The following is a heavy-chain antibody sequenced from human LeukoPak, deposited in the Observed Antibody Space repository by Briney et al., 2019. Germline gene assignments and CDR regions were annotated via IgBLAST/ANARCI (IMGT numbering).Heavy chain of an antibody. CDR3: AGGGGGYYYYYYMDV. J-gene: IGHJ6*03. CDR2: INHSGST. Sequence: SETLSLTCTVSGGSISNKYWSWIRQPPGKGLEWIGEINHSGSTNYNPSLKSRVTISVDTSKNQFSLKLSSVTAADTAVYYCAGGGGGYYYYYYMDVWGKGTTVTVSS. CDR1: GGSISNKY. V-gene: IGHV4-34*01.